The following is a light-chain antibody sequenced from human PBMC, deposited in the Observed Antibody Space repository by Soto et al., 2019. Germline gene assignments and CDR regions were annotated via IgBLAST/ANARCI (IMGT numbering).Light chain of an antibody. Sequence: EVVMPQSPATLSVSPGERATLSFRASQSVTSNYSAWYQQKHGQAPRPLIYGVSSRATGVPERFRGSESETDFTRTINRLEPEDFAVYYDQQDTDWPLTFGQETK. CDR2: GVS. CDR3: QQDTDWPLT. V-gene: IGKV3D-20*02. CDR1: QSVTSNY. J-gene: IGKJ1*01.